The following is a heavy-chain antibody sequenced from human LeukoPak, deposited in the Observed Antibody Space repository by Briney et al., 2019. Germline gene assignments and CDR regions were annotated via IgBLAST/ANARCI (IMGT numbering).Heavy chain of an antibody. CDR2: ISSSSSYV. CDR3: ARRYSSSSNWFDP. D-gene: IGHD6-6*01. CDR1: GFTFSSYE. Sequence: GGSLRLSCAASGFTFSSYEMNWVRQAPGKGLEWVSSISSSSSYVYYADSVKGRFTISRDNAKNSLYLQMNSLRAEDTAVYYCARRYSSSSNWFDPWGQGTLVTVSS. J-gene: IGHJ5*02. V-gene: IGHV3-21*01.